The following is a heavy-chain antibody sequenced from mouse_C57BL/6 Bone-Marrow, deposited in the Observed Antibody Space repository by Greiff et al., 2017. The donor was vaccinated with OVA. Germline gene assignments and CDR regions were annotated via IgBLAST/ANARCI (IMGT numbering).Heavy chain of an antibody. V-gene: IGHV1-15*01. Sequence: QVQLQQSGAELVRPGASVTLSCKASGYTFTDYEMHWVKPTPVHGLEWIGAIDPATGGTAYNQKFKGKALLTADKSSITAYLELRSLTSEDSAVYYCTRWGGLRPWFAYWGQGTLVTVSA. J-gene: IGHJ3*01. CDR2: IDPATGGT. CDR1: GYTFTDYE. D-gene: IGHD2-4*01. CDR3: TRWGGLRPWFAY.